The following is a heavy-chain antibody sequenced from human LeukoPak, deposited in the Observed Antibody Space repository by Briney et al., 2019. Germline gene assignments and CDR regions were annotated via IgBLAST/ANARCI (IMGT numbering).Heavy chain of an antibody. CDR3: AKDHYYYGSGIYFMHYFDY. V-gene: IGHV3-30*18. J-gene: IGHJ4*02. CDR1: GFTFSSYE. D-gene: IGHD3-10*01. Sequence: GGSLRLSCAASGFTFSSYEMNWVRQAPGKGLEWVAVISYDGSNKYYAESVKGRFTISRENSKNTLHLQMNSLRAEDTAVYYCAKDHYYYGSGIYFMHYFDYWGQGTLVTVSS. CDR2: ISYDGSNK.